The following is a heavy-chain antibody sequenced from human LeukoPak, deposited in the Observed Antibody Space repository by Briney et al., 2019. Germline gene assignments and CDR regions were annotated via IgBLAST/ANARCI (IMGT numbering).Heavy chain of an antibody. CDR1: GGHINSYH. Sequence: SETLPLPCSVSGGHINSYHRIWIRQPAPKGLEWIGRSYSSGSTNYNPSLKSRVSMSVDTSKNQFSLRLTSVTAADTAVYYCARGGKATVVTMWGQGILVTVSS. CDR3: ARGGKATVVTM. J-gene: IGHJ4*02. CDR2: SYSSGST. D-gene: IGHD4-23*01. V-gene: IGHV4-4*07.